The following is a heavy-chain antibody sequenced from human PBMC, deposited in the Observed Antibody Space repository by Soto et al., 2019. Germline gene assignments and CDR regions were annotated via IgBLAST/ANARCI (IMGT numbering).Heavy chain of an antibody. D-gene: IGHD2-21*01. Sequence: SGPTLVNPTQTLTLTCTLSGLSLNTTAVGLGWVRQPPGKALEWLAVIYWNEAKRYSPSLKSRLTLTKDTSKNQVVLTITNIEPVNPATYSGAHWSYIPGGSAFGGQGALVTVPP. J-gene: IGHJ4*02. V-gene: IGHV2-5*01. CDR2: IYWNEAK. CDR1: GLSLNTTAVG. CDR3: AHWSYIPGGSAF.